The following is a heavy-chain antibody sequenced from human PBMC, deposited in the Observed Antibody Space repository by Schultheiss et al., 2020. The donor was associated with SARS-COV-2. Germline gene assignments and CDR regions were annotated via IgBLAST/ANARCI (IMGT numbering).Heavy chain of an antibody. V-gene: IGHV4-34*01. CDR2: INHSGST. J-gene: IGHJ3*02. Sequence: GSLRLSCAASGFTFSSYSMNWVRQAPGKGLEWIGEINHSGSTNYNPSLKSRVTISVDTSKNQFSLKLSSVTAADTAVYYCARDYMGAFDIWGQGTMVTVSS. D-gene: IGHD4-11*01. CDR1: GFTFSSYS. CDR3: ARDYMGAFDI.